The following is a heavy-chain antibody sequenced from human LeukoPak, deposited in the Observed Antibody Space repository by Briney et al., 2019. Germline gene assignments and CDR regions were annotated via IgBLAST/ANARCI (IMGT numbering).Heavy chain of an antibody. D-gene: IGHD3-10*01. V-gene: IGHV3-21*05. CDR1: GFTFSSYN. CDR2: ISSSSSYT. Sequence: GGSLRLSCAASGFTFSSYNMNWVRQAPGKGLEWVSYISSSSSYTNYADSVKGRFTISRDNAKNSLYLQMNSLRAEDTAVYYCARGGPGGSGSYYIYWGQGTLVTVSS. J-gene: IGHJ4*02. CDR3: ARGGPGGSGSYYIY.